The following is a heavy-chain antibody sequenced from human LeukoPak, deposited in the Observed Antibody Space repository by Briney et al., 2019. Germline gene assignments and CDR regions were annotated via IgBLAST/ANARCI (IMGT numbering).Heavy chain of an antibody. CDR1: GGSFSGYY. Sequence: SETLSLTCAVYGGSFSGYYWSWIRQPPGKGLEWIGEINHSGSTNYNPSLKSRVTISVDTAKKQFSLKLSSVTAADTAVYYCARGRDDYVWGSYRYTGPVYFDYWGQGTLVTVSS. D-gene: IGHD3-16*02. J-gene: IGHJ4*02. CDR3: ARGRDDYVWGSYRYTGPVYFDY. CDR2: INHSGST. V-gene: IGHV4-34*01.